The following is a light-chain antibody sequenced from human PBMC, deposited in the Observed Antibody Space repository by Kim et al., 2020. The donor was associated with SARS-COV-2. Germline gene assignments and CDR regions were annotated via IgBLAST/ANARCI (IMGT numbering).Light chain of an antibody. V-gene: IGLV3-21*04. CDR3: QVWDSGVV. J-gene: IGLJ2*01. CDR2: YDS. Sequence: SYELTQPPSVSVAPGKTARITCGGNNIGSKSVHWYQQKPGQAPVLVIYYDSDRPSGIPERFSGSNSGNTATLTISRVEAGDEADSYCQVWDSGVVFGGGT. CDR1: NIGSKS.